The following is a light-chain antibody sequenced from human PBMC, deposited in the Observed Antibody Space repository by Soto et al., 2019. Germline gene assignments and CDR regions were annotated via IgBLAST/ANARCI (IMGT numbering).Light chain of an antibody. CDR3: QQHHIWLT. CDR1: QSISSY. J-gene: IGKJ4*01. CDR2: DAS. V-gene: IGKV3-11*01. Sequence: EIVLTQSPATLSLSPGERATLSCRASQSISSYLVWYQQKPGQAPRLLIYDASNRATGIPTRFSGSGSGTDFTLTISSLEPEDSAVYYCQQHHIWLTFGGGTKVDIK.